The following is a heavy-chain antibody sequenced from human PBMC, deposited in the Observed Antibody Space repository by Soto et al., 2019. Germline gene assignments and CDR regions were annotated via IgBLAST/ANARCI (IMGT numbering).Heavy chain of an antibody. V-gene: IGHV3-48*03. J-gene: IGHJ6*02. Sequence: GGSLRLSCAASGFTFSSYEMNWVRQAPGKGLEWVSYISSSGGTIYYADPVKGQFTISRDNAKNSLYLQTNSLRAEDTAFYYCARETEYSVDYYGMDVWGQGTPVTVSS. D-gene: IGHD4-4*01. CDR3: ARETEYSVDYYGMDV. CDR2: ISSSGGTI. CDR1: GFTFSSYE.